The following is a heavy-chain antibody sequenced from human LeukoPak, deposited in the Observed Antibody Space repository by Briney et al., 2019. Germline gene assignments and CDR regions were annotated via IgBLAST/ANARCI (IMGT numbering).Heavy chain of an antibody. Sequence: SQTLSLTCTVSGGSISSGGYYWSWIRQPPGKGLEWIGYIYYSGSTYYNPSLKSRVTISVDTSKNHFSLKLSSVTAADTAVYYCARVHSPKNSYGPQYYFDYWGQGTLVTVSS. D-gene: IGHD5-18*01. CDR2: IYYSGST. J-gene: IGHJ4*02. V-gene: IGHV4-30-4*08. CDR1: GGSISSGGYY. CDR3: ARVHSPKNSYGPQYYFDY.